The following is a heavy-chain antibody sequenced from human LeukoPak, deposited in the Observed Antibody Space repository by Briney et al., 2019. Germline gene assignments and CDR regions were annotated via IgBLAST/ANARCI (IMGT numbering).Heavy chain of an antibody. J-gene: IGHJ6*03. CDR3: ARDEKWFGELLGYYYYMDV. CDR2: ISSSSSYI. V-gene: IGHV3-21*01. D-gene: IGHD3-10*01. Sequence: GGSLRLSCAASGFTFSSYNMNWVRQAPGKGLEWVSSISSSSSYIYSADSVKGRFTISRDNAKNSLYLQMNSLRAEDTAVYYCARDEKWFGELLGYYYYMDVWGKGTTVTVSS. CDR1: GFTFSSYN.